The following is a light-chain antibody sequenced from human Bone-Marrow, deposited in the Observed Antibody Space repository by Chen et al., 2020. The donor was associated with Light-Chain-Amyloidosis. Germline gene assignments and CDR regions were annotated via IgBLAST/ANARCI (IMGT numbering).Light chain of an antibody. Sequence: SYVLTQPPSSSVSSGQTARITCSGDAMPKQYAYWYQQRPGQAPVLVIYKDTERPSGIPERFSGSSSGTTVTLTISGVQAEDEADYYCQSADSSGALYVFGTGTKVTVL. J-gene: IGLJ1*01. V-gene: IGLV3-25*03. CDR1: AMPKQY. CDR3: QSADSSGALYV. CDR2: KDT.